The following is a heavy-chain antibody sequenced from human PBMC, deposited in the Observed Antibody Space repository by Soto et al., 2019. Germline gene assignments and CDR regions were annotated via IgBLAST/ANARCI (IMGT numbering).Heavy chain of an antibody. CDR2: TRNKANSYTT. D-gene: IGHD2-15*01. J-gene: IGHJ4*02. Sequence: EVQLVESGGGLVQPGGSLRLSCAASGFSFSDHYMDWVRQAPGKGLEWVGRTRNKANSYTTEYAASVRGRFIISRDDSQNALYLQMNSLKTEDAAVYYCASTGYCSGGGCSPFDYWGQGTLVTASA. V-gene: IGHV3-72*01. CDR3: ASTGYCSGGGCSPFDY. CDR1: GFSFSDHY.